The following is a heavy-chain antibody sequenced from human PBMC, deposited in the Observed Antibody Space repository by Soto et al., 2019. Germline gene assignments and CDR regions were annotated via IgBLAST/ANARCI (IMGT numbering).Heavy chain of an antibody. D-gene: IGHD1-7*01. Sequence: SETLSLTCTVSGDSIITSTYYWVWIRQPPGKGLEWIGSIYRSGTTNYNPSLESRVTISVDTSENQFSLMLTSVTAADTAVYYCARPRDGNYLSYWGRGTLVTVSS. CDR3: ARPRDGNYLSY. CDR1: GDSIITSTYY. CDR2: IYRSGTT. V-gene: IGHV4-39*01. J-gene: IGHJ4*02.